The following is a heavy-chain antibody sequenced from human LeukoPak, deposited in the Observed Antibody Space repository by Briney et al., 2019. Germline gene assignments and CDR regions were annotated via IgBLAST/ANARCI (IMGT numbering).Heavy chain of an antibody. D-gene: IGHD1-26*01. V-gene: IGHV1-69*04. J-gene: IGHJ4*02. CDR1: GSTFSSYA. CDR3: ARDVGRRPVDY. CDR2: IIPILGIA. Sequence: SVKVSCKASGSTFSSYAISWVRQAPGQGLEWMGRIIPILGIANYAQKFQGRVTITADKSTSTAYMELSSLRSEDTAVYYYARDVGRRPVDYWGQGTLVTVSS.